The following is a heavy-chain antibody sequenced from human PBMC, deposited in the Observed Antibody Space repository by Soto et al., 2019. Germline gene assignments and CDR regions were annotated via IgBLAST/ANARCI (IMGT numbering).Heavy chain of an antibody. CDR1: GFTLSDYY. J-gene: IGHJ6*03. CDR3: ARRTMGNYYYMDV. CDR2: ISSSGTID. Sequence: QVQLVESGGGVVKPGGSLRLSCVASGFTLSDYYMSWIRQAPGKGLEWVSYISSSGTIDNYADSVKGRFTISRDNAKNSLFLQMNGLRAEDTAVYYCARRTMGNYYYMDVWGKGTTVTVSS. V-gene: IGHV3-11*01. D-gene: IGHD3-10*01.